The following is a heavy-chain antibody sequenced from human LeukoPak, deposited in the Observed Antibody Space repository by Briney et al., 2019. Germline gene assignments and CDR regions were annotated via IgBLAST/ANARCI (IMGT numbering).Heavy chain of an antibody. D-gene: IGHD3-10*01. CDR2: IRYDGSIK. Sequence: GGSLRLSCAASGFTFRNYGMHWVRLAPGKGLEWVAFIRYDGSIKYYVDSVKGRFTVSRDNSKNTLYLQMNSLRAEDTAIYYCAKDVNVGGDYFDYWGQGTLVTVSP. CDR3: AKDVNVGGDYFDY. J-gene: IGHJ4*02. CDR1: GFTFRNYG. V-gene: IGHV3-30*02.